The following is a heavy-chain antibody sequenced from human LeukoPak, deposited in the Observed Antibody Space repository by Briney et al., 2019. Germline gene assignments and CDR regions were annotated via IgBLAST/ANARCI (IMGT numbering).Heavy chain of an antibody. Sequence: GGSLRLSCAASGFTFDDYAMHWVRQPPGKGLEWVSTITRNGGSTSNAEPVKGGCTTSRANAKSSLYPQSTSPRAEDTALYYCARTQIGFCSGTSCTLYYFDFWGQGTLVTVSS. CDR3: ARTQIGFCSGTSCTLYYFDF. V-gene: IGHV3-20*04. CDR2: ITRNGGST. CDR1: GFTFDDYA. D-gene: IGHD2-2*03. J-gene: IGHJ4*02.